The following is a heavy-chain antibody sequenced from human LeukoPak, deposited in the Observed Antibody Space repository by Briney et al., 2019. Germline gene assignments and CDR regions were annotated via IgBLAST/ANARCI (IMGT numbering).Heavy chain of an antibody. V-gene: IGHV1-8*01. CDR2: MNPNGGNT. D-gene: IGHD4-11*01. CDR1: GYTFTSYD. Sequence: ASVKVSCKASGYTFTSYDINWVRQATGQGLEWMGWMNPNGGNTGYAQKFQGRVTMTRNTSISTAYMELSSLRSEDTAVYYCARVQDYPREAFAFDIWGQGTMVTVSS. CDR3: ARVQDYPREAFAFDI. J-gene: IGHJ3*02.